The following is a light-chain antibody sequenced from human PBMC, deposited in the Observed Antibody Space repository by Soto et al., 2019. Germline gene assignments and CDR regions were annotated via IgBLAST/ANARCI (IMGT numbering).Light chain of an antibody. CDR3: QQYGSSPP. CDR2: VAS. CDR1: RMVTSAY. J-gene: IGKJ5*01. Sequence: EIVLTQSPGTLSCLPGEGATLSSRAVRMVTSAYFAGSQQKPAQPPSLLFYVASSRATGLPDRFSGSGSGTDFTLTISRLEPEDFAVYYCQQYGSSPPFGQGTRLEIK. V-gene: IGKV3-20*01.